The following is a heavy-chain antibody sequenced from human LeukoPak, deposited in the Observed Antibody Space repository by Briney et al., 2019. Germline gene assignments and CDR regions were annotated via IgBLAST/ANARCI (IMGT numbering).Heavy chain of an antibody. CDR2: IYSGDNT. Sequence: GGSLILSCAASGFTVSSNYMSWVRQAPGRGLEWVSVIYSGDNTYYADSVKGRFTISRDNSKNTLYLQMNSLRAEDTAVYYCARGYSNLHDDSSGYYIDYWGQGTLVTVSS. J-gene: IGHJ4*02. D-gene: IGHD3-22*01. V-gene: IGHV3-53*01. CDR3: ARGYSNLHDDSSGYYIDY. CDR1: GFTVSSNY.